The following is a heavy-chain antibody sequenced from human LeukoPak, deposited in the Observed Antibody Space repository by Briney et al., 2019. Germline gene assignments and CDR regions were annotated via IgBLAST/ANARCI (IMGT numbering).Heavy chain of an antibody. Sequence: GGSLRLSCAASGFTFSSYGMHWVRQAPGKGLEWVAFIRYDGSNKYYADSVKGRFTISRDNSKNTLYLQMNSLRAEDTAVYYCARGRGFIIDYWGQGTLVTVSS. J-gene: IGHJ4*02. CDR2: IRYDGSNK. CDR1: GFTFSSYG. CDR3: ARGRGFIIDY. V-gene: IGHV3-30*02. D-gene: IGHD3-22*01.